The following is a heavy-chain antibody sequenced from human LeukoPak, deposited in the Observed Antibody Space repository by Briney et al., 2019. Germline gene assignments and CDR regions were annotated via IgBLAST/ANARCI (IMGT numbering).Heavy chain of an antibody. CDR3: ARVVPAAQGLFDY. D-gene: IGHD2-2*01. Sequence: GGSLRLSCAASGFTFSSYGMHWVRQAPGKGLEWVANIKQDGSEKYYVDSVKGRFTISRDNAKNSLYLQMNSLRAEDTAVYYCARVVPAAQGLFDYWGQGTLVSVSA. CDR1: GFTFSSYG. J-gene: IGHJ4*02. V-gene: IGHV3-7*01. CDR2: IKQDGSEK.